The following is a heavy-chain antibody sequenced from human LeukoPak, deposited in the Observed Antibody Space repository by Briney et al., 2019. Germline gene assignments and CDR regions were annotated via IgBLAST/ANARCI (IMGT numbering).Heavy chain of an antibody. CDR2: ISGSGGST. V-gene: IGHV3-23*01. CDR3: AKSPLVVVPAAINYFDY. J-gene: IGHJ4*02. CDR1: GFTFSSYA. Sequence: PGGSLRLSCAASGFTFSSYAMSWVRQAPGKGLEWVSAISGSGGSTYYADSVKGRFTISRDNSKNTLYLQMNSLRAEDTAVYYCAKSPLVVVPAAINYFDYWGQGTLVTVSS. D-gene: IGHD2-2*01.